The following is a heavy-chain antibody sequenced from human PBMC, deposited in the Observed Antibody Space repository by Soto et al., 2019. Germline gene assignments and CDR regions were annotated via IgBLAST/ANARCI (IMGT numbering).Heavy chain of an antibody. D-gene: IGHD2-15*01. CDR2: MSSSGSTI. CDR3: ARDVVALDY. J-gene: IGHJ4*02. V-gene: IGHV3-11*01. CDR1: GFTSSDYN. Sequence: QVQLVESGGGRVKPGWSLRLSCAASGFTSSDYNRSWIRQAPGKGLEWVSYMSSSGSTIYYAASVKGRFTSSRDNAKNSLYLQMNSLRADDTAVYYCARDVVALDYWGQGTLVTVSS.